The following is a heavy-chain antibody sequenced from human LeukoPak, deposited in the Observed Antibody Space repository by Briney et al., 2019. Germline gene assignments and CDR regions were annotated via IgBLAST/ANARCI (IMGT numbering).Heavy chain of an antibody. CDR2: IYYSGSS. D-gene: IGHD5-18*01. V-gene: IGHV4-39*01. J-gene: IGHJ5*02. CDR3: TRLGLWLQPHYGFDP. CDR1: GGSISSSSYY. Sequence: PSETLSLTCSVSGGSISSSSYYWGWIRQPPGKGLEWIGCIYYSGSSYYTPSLKSRVTISVDPSKNQFSLRLISVTAADTAVYYCTRLGLWLQPHYGFDPWGQGTLVTVSS.